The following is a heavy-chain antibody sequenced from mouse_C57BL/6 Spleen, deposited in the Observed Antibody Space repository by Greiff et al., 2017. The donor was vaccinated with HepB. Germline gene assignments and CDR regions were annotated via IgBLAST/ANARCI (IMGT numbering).Heavy chain of an antibody. J-gene: IGHJ4*01. CDR1: GYTFTSYW. D-gene: IGHD2-10*02. V-gene: IGHV1-50*01. Sequence: QVQLQQPGAELVKPGASVKLSCKASGYTFTSYWMQWVKQRPGQGLEWIGEIDPSDSYTNYNQKFKGKATLTVDTSSSTAYMQLSSLTSEDSAVYYCARAYGNYYAMDYWGQGTSDTVSS. CDR3: ARAYGNYYAMDY. CDR2: IDPSDSYT.